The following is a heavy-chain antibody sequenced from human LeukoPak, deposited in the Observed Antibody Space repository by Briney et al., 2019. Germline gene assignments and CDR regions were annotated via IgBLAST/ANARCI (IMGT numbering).Heavy chain of an antibody. J-gene: IGHJ4*02. CDR1: GGSISSNEYF. V-gene: IGHV4-30-4*01. Sequence: PSETLSLTCTVSGGSISSNEYFWSWIRQSPEKGLEWIGYIHYSGITKSNPSLESRLTLSVDTSKNQLSLRLSSVTAADTAVYYCARAPLTTATSDDFDLWGQGTLVTVSS. D-gene: IGHD4-17*01. CDR2: IHYSGIT. CDR3: ARAPLTTATSDDFDL.